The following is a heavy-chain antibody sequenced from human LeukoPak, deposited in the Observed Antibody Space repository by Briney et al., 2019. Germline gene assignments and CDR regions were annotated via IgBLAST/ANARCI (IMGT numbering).Heavy chain of an antibody. Sequence: GGSLRLSCAASGFTFITAWMTWVRQAPGKGLEWVGRIKGKTSGGTTDYAAPVKGRFTISRDDSKNRQYLEMNSLKTEDRLGDDCTADDLPAHTSALYDFFDYWGQGTLVTVSS. V-gene: IGHV3-15*01. J-gene: IGHJ4*02. CDR3: TADDLPAHTSALYDFFDY. CDR1: GFTFITAW. CDR2: IKGKTSGGTT. D-gene: IGHD3-3*01.